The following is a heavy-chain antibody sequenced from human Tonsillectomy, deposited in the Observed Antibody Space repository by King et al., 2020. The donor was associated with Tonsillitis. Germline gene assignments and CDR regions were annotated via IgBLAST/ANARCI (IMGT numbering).Heavy chain of an antibody. CDR2: INQNGGEK. V-gene: IGHV3-7*03. J-gene: IGHJ4*02. Sequence: VQLVESGGGLVQPGGSLRLSCAVSGLTFSSYWMSWVRQAPGKGLEWVANINQNGGEKYYVDSVKGRFTLSRDNAKNSLYLQMNSLRADDTAVYYCARDVTFGGKYWGPGTLVTVSS. CDR1: GLTFSSYW. D-gene: IGHD4-23*01. CDR3: ARDVTFGGKY.